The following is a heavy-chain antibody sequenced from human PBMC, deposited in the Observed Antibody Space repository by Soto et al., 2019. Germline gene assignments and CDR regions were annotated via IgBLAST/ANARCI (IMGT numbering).Heavy chain of an antibody. J-gene: IGHJ4*02. V-gene: IGHV3-23*01. D-gene: IGHD3-22*01. CDR1: GFTFSSYA. CDR3: ARSLGVYYDSSSCPH. Sequence: GGSLRLSCAASGFTFSSYAMSWVRQAPGKGLEWVSAISGSGGSTYYADSVKGRFTISRDNSKNTLYLQMNSLRAEDTAVYYCARSLGVYYDSSSCPHWGPGTLASDS. CDR2: ISGSGGST.